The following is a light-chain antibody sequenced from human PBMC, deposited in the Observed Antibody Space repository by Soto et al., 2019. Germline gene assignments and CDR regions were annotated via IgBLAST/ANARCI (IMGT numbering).Light chain of an antibody. CDR3: SSYTSSSTDV. CDR1: RSDIGDYNY. J-gene: IGLJ1*01. CDR2: EVN. V-gene: IGLV2-14*01. Sequence: QSVLTQPASVSGSPGQSVTISCTGTRSDIGDYNYVSWYQQHPGKVPKLLIYEVNKRPSGVSNRFSGSKSGNTASLTISGLQAEDEAEYYCSSYTSSSTDVFGTGTKVTVL.